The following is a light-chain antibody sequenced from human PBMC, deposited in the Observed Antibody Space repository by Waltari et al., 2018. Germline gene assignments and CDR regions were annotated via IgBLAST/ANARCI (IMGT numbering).Light chain of an antibody. V-gene: IGKV1-5*03. CDR3: QQYNSYPFT. J-gene: IGKJ3*01. Sequence: DIQMTKSPSTLSASVGDRVTITCRASQSISSWLAWYQQKPGKAPKLLIYKASSLESGVPSRFNGSGSGTEFTLTISSLQPDDFATYYCQQYNSYPFTFGPGTKVDIK. CDR1: QSISSW. CDR2: KAS.